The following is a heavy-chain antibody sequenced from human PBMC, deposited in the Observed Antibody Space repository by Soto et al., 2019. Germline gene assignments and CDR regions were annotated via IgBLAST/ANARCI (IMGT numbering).Heavy chain of an antibody. J-gene: IGHJ6*02. CDR3: ARGRGVFFTNSLQSRCTHV. D-gene: IGHD2-8*01. Sequence: GGSLRLSCAASGFTFSSYSMNWVRQAPGKGLEWVSSISSSSSYIYYADSVKGRFTISRDNAKNSLYLQMNSLRAEDTAVYYCARGRGVFFTNSLQSRCTHVPDPGTSGT. CDR1: GFTFSSYS. V-gene: IGHV3-21*01. CDR2: ISSSSSYI.